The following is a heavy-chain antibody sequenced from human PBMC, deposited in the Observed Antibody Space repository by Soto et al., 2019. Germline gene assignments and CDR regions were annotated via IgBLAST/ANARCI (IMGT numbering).Heavy chain of an antibody. CDR1: GFTFSSYS. J-gene: IGHJ4*02. CDR3: ARVHWSSPAFDY. CDR2: ISSSSSYI. D-gene: IGHD1-1*01. Sequence: EVQLVESGGGLVKPGGSLRLSCAASGFTFSSYSMNWVRQAPGKGLEWVASISSSSSYIYYADSVKGRFTISRDNAKNSLYLQMNSLRAEDTAVYYCARVHWSSPAFDYWGQRTLVTVSS. V-gene: IGHV3-21*01.